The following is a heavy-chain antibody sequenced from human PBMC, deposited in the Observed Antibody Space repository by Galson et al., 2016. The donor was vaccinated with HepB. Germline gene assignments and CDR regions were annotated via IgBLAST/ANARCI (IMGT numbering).Heavy chain of an antibody. V-gene: IGHV4-59*01. Sequence: SETLSLTCTVSGGSIRGYFWSWIRQPPGKGLEWIGYIYDSGSTNYNPSLKSRFTISVDTSKNQFSLNLNSLTAADTAVYYCARVGIVGRSYHYFMYVWGQGTTGTVSS. CDR3: ARVGIVGRSYHYFMYV. CDR2: IYDSGST. D-gene: IGHD1-26*01. CDR1: GGSIRGYF. J-gene: IGHJ6*02.